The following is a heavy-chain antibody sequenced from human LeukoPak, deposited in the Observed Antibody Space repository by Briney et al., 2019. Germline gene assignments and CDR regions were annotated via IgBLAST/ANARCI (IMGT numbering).Heavy chain of an antibody. J-gene: IGHJ6*03. V-gene: IGHV1-46*01. D-gene: IGHD1-26*01. Sequence: GASVKVSCKASGYTFTSYYMHWVRQAPGQGLEWMGIINPSGGSTSYAQKFQGRVTMTRDMSTSTVYMELSSLRSEDTAVYYCAMRAYRGPPYYYYYYMDVWGKGTTVTVSS. CDR1: GYTFTSYY. CDR3: AMRAYRGPPYYYYYYMDV. CDR2: INPSGGST.